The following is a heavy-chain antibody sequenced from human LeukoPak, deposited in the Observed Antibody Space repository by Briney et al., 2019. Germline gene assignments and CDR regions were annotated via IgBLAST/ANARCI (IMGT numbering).Heavy chain of an antibody. V-gene: IGHV4-61*02. Sequence: PSQTLSLTCTVSGGSISSGSYYWSWIRQPAGKGLEWIGRIYTSGSTNYNPSLKSRVTMSVDTSKNQFSLKLSSVTAADTAVYYCARASGSGHYYYYMDVWGKGTTVTISS. CDR2: IYTSGST. D-gene: IGHD3-10*01. CDR3: ARASGSGHYYYYMDV. CDR1: GGSISSGSYY. J-gene: IGHJ6*03.